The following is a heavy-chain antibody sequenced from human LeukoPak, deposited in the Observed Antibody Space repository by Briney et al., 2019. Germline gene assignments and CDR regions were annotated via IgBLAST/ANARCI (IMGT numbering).Heavy chain of an antibody. CDR2: INSDGSST. J-gene: IGHJ5*02. D-gene: IGHD2-15*01. V-gene: IGHV3-74*01. CDR1: GFTFSSHW. CDR3: ARGKYCSGGSCYEYWFDP. Sequence: GGSLRLSCAASGFTFSSHWMHWVRQAPGKGLVWVSRINSDGSSTNYADSVKSRFTISRDNAKNTLYLQMNSLRADDTAVYYCARGKYCSGGSCYEYWFDPWGQGTLVTVSS.